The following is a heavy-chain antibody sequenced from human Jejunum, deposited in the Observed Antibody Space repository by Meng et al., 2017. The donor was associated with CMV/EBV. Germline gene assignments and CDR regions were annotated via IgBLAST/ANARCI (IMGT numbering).Heavy chain of an antibody. J-gene: IGHJ4*02. D-gene: IGHD2-2*02. CDR3: ARGHCTRTSCYTGAFDH. Sequence: SSSHWWGWVRQPPGKGLEWIGEISPTEASNYNPSLKSRVSMPVDRSKNQFSLKVRSVTAADTAVYYCARGHCTRTSCYTGAFDHWGQGILVTVSS. CDR1: SSSHW. V-gene: IGHV4-4*02. CDR2: ISPTEAS.